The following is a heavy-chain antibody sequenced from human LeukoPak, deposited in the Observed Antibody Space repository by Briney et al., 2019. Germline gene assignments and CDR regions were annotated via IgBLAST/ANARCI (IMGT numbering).Heavy chain of an antibody. CDR2: IYYSGST. CDR3: ARSSGYYSY. Sequence: PSETLSLTCTVSGGSISSYYWSWIRQPPGKGLEWIGYIYYSGSTNYNPSLKSRVTISVDTSKNQFSLKLSSVTAADTAVYYCARSSGYYSYWGQGTLVTVSS. CDR1: GGSISSYY. D-gene: IGHD3-22*01. V-gene: IGHV4-59*12. J-gene: IGHJ4*02.